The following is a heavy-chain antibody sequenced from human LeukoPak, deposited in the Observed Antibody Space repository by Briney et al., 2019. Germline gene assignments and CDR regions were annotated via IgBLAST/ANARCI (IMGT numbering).Heavy chain of an antibody. CDR3: ARVSATDYDSSGYFYFGLDY. Sequence: GGSLRLSCAASGFTFSDHYMGWVRQAPGKGLEWVGRTRNKAKSYTTEYAASVKGRFTISRDDSKNSLYLQMNSLKTQDTAVYYCARVSATDYDSSGYFYFGLDYWGQGTLVTVSS. D-gene: IGHD3-22*01. CDR1: GFTFSDHY. J-gene: IGHJ4*02. CDR2: TRNKAKSYTT. V-gene: IGHV3-72*01.